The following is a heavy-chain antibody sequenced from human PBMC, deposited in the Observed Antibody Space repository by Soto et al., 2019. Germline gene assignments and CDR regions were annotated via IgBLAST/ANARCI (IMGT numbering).Heavy chain of an antibody. V-gene: IGHV3-21*01. CDR3: ARPSGYYDTSPLGMDV. J-gene: IGHJ6*02. CDR2: ISSSSSYI. Sequence: GSLRLSCAASGFTFSSYSMNWVRQAPGKGLEWVSSISSSSSYIYYADSVKGRFTISRDNAKNSLYLQMNSLRAEDTAVYYCARPSGYYDTSPLGMDVWGQGTTVTVSS. CDR1: GFTFSSYS. D-gene: IGHD3-22*01.